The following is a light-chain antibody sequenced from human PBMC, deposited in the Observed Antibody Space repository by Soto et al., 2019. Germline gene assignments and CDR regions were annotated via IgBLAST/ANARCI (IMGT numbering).Light chain of an antibody. Sequence: VVTQEPSLTVSPGGTVTLTCGSSTGAVTCGHLPYWYQRTPGQAPRTLIYDKTNKQSWTHARFSGSLLGGKAALTLSGAQPEDESDYYCFLSHGRARVFGGGTKVTVL. CDR1: TGAVTCGHL. J-gene: IGLJ3*02. CDR3: FLSHGRARV. CDR2: DKT. V-gene: IGLV7-46*01.